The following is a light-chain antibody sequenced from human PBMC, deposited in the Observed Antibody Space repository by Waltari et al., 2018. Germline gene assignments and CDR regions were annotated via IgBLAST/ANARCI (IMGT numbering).Light chain of an antibody. CDR1: QSLVHSDGNTY. Sequence: DVVMTQSPLSLPVTLGQPASISGWPSQSLVHSDGNTYLNWFQQRPGQSPRRLIYQVSIRDSGVPDRFSGSGSGTDFTLKISRVEAEDVGVYYCMQGTHWHRTFGQGTKVEIK. CDR2: QVS. V-gene: IGKV2-30*02. J-gene: IGKJ1*01. CDR3: MQGTHWHRT.